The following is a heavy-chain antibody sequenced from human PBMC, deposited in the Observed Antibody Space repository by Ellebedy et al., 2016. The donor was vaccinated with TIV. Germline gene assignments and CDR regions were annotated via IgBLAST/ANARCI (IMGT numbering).Heavy chain of an antibody. CDR3: ARVSSGSYKTDFDY. CDR1: GFTFSSYA. V-gene: IGHV3-21*01. D-gene: IGHD1-26*01. Sequence: GESLKISCAASGFTFSSYAMNWVRQHPGKGLEWVSYIDGSGGFIKYADSVKGRFTISRDNAKNSLYLQMNSLRAEDTAVYYCARVSSGSYKTDFDYWGQGILVTVSS. J-gene: IGHJ4*02. CDR2: IDGSGGFI.